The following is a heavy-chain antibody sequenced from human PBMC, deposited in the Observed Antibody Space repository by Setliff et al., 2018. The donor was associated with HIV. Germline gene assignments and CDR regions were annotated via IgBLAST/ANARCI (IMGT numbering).Heavy chain of an antibody. J-gene: IGHJ3*01. CDR3: ARDQYPAVAPAADAFDV. V-gene: IGHV3-7*01. Sequence: GGSLRLSCAASGFTFSDYWMSWVRQRPGKGLEWVANIKHDGSEDYYVDSLKGRFAISRDNAKNSVSLHMSNLRADDTAVYFCARDQYPAVAPAADAFDVWGQGTAVTVSS. D-gene: IGHD2-15*01. CDR1: GFTFSDYW. CDR2: IKHDGSED.